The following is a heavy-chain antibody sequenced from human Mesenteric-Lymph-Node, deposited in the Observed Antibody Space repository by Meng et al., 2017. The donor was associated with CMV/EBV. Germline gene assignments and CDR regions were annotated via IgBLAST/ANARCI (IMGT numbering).Heavy chain of an antibody. CDR1: GGSISNYY. D-gene: IGHD1/OR15-1a*01. Sequence: SETLSLTCTVSGGSISNYYWSWIRQPPGKGLEWIAYVYNHGSTDYNPSLKSRVSISADTSKNQFSLRLSSVTAADTAVYYCARSWNSNHLPFFNYWGQGILVTVSS. J-gene: IGHJ4*02. CDR2: VYNHGST. CDR3: ARSWNSNHLPFFNY. V-gene: IGHV4-59*01.